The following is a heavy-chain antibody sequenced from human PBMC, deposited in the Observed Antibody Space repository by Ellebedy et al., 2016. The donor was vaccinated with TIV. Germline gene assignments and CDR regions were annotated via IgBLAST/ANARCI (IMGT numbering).Heavy chain of an antibody. D-gene: IGHD6-6*01. V-gene: IGHV5-51*01. CDR2: ISPGDSDT. J-gene: IGHJ4*02. Sequence: GESLKISXKGSGYSFTSYWIGWVRQMPGKGLEWMGIISPGDSDTRYSPSFQGQVTISADKSISTAYLQWSSLKASDTAMYYCARTYYSSSAGAFDYWGQGTLVTVSS. CDR3: ARTYYSSSAGAFDY. CDR1: GYSFTSYW.